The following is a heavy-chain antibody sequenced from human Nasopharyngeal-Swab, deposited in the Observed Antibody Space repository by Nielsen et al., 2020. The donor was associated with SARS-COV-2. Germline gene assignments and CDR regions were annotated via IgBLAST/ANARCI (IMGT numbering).Heavy chain of an antibody. CDR3: ARQGVFVPAYFHQYYMDV. J-gene: IGHJ6*03. V-gene: IGHV3-11*01. CDR2: ISSSGSTL. Sequence: GESLKISCAASGFTFSDYYMSWIRQAPGKGLEWVSYISSSGSTLYYADSVKGRFTVSRDNPKNLLYLQVNSLRAEDTAVYYCARQGVFVPAYFHQYYMDVWGKGTTVTVSS. CDR1: GFTFSDYY. D-gene: IGHD3-16*02.